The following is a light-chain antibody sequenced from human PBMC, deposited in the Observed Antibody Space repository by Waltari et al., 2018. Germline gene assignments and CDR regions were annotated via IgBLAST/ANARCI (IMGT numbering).Light chain of an antibody. CDR1: SSNIGNNY. V-gene: IGLV1-47*01. CDR3: AAWDDSLSSLV. Sequence: QSVLTQPPSASGTPGQRVTISCSGSSSNIGNNYVYWYQHLPGAAPKLLIFKNNQRPAGVPDRFSDSKSGTSASLAISGLRSEDEADYYCAAWDDSLSSLVFG. CDR2: KNN. J-gene: IGLJ3*02.